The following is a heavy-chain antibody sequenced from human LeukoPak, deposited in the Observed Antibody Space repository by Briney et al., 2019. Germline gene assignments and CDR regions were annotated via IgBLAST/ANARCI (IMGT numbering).Heavy chain of an antibody. CDR3: ASNTGD. J-gene: IGHJ4*02. Sequence: GGSLRLSCAASGFIFSNFDMHWIRQAPGKGLEWVAVISYDGSNRYYADSVKGRFTISRDNSKSTLYLQVDSLRAEDTAVYYCASNTGDWGQGTLVTVSS. CDR1: GFIFSNFD. CDR2: ISYDGSNR. V-gene: IGHV3-30*03. D-gene: IGHD1-14*01.